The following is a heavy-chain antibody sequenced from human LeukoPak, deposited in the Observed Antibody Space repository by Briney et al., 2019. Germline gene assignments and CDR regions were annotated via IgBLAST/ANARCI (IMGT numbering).Heavy chain of an antibody. J-gene: IGHJ4*02. CDR2: IYSVNSDT. D-gene: IGHD4-17*01. V-gene: IGHV5-51*01. Sequence: GESLKISCQGPGYTFTNYWIGWVRQIPGKGLEWMGIIYSVNSDTRYSPSCQGQVTISADKSVSTAYLQWSSQKASDTAIYYCVSPSGDNRSDYWGQGTLVTVSS. CDR3: VSPSGDNRSDY. CDR1: GYTFTNYW.